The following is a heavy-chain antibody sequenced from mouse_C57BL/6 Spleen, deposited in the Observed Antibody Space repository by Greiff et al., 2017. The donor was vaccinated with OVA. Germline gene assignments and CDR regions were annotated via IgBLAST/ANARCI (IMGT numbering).Heavy chain of an antibody. J-gene: IGHJ2*01. Sequence: EVQLQQSGPELVKPGASVKISCKASGYTFTDYYMNWVKQSHGKSLEWIGDINPNNGGTSYNQKFKGKATLTVDKSSSTAYMELRSLTSEDSAVYYCARSNWERRFDYWGQGTTLTVSS. V-gene: IGHV1-26*01. CDR2: INPNNGGT. D-gene: IGHD4-1*02. CDR3: ARSNWERRFDY. CDR1: GYTFTDYY.